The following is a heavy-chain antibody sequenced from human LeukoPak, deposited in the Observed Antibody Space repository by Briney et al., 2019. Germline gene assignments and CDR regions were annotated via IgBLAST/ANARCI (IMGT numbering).Heavy chain of an antibody. V-gene: IGHV4-39*01. J-gene: IGHJ5*02. D-gene: IGHD2-2*01. CDR1: GGSISSSSYY. CDR3: ARGHCSSTSCYDGNWFDP. CDR2: IYYSGST. Sequence: SETLSLTCTVSGGSISSSSYYWGWLRQPPGKGLEWIVSIYYSGSTYYNPSLKSRVTISVDTSKNQFSLKLSSVTAADTAVYYCARGHCSSTSCYDGNWFDPWGQGTLVTVSS.